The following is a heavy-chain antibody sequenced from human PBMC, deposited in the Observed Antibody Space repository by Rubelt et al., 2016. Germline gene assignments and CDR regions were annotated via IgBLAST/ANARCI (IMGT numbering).Heavy chain of an antibody. CDR1: GGSISSSSYY. Sequence: QLQLQESGPGLVKPSETLSLTCTVSGGSISSSSYYWGWIRQPPGKWLAWIGSIYYSGSTYYNPSLKSRGTISVDTSRNQVSLELSSVTVADAAVYYCASDLAYCTNGVCYAFDYWGQGTLVTVSS. V-gene: IGHV4-39*07. J-gene: IGHJ4*02. D-gene: IGHD2-8*01. CDR3: ASDLAYCTNGVCYAFDY. CDR2: IYYSGST.